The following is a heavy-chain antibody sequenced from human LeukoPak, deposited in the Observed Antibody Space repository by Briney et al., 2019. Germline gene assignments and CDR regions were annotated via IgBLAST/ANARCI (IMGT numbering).Heavy chain of an antibody. Sequence: GGSLRLSCAASGFTFSSYWMHWVRQAPGKGLVWVSRINSDGSSTSYADSVKGRFTISRDNAKNTLYLQMNSLRVEDTAVYYCARGTNRYPHYDLDCWGQGTLVTVSS. CDR1: GFTFSSYW. D-gene: IGHD3-22*01. CDR2: INSDGSST. CDR3: ARGTNRYPHYDLDC. J-gene: IGHJ4*02. V-gene: IGHV3-74*01.